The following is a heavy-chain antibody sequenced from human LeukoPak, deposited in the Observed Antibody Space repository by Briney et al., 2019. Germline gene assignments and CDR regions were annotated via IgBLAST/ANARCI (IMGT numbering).Heavy chain of an antibody. Sequence: PGGSLRLSCAASGFTVSSNYMSWVRQAPGKGLEWVSIIYSGGSTYYADSVKGRFTISRHNSKNTVYLQMNSLRAEDTAVYYCARVGYYYDSSGPPYYFDYWGQGTLVTVSS. V-gene: IGHV3-53*04. CDR3: ARVGYYYDSSGPPYYFDY. D-gene: IGHD3-22*01. CDR2: IYSGGST. J-gene: IGHJ4*02. CDR1: GFTVSSNY.